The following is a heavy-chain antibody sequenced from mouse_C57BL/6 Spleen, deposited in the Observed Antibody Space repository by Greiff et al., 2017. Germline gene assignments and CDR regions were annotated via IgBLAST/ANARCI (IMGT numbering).Heavy chain of an antibody. D-gene: IGHD2-3*01. CDR2: IYPGSGNT. J-gene: IGHJ4*01. CDR3: ARSGGYFYAMDY. CDR1: GYTFTDYY. Sequence: VQLQQSGAELVRPGASVKLSCKASGYTFTDYYINWVKQRPGQGLEWIARIYPGSGNTYYNEKFKGKATLTAEKSSSTAYMQLSSLTSEDSAVYFCARSGGYFYAMDYWGQGTSVTVAS. V-gene: IGHV1-76*01.